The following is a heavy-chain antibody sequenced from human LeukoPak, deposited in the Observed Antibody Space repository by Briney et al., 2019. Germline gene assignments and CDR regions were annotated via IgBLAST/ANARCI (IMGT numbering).Heavy chain of an antibody. CDR3: ARTYYYDSSGYIGGFDY. CDR1: GYSISSGYY. CDR2: IYHSGST. J-gene: IGHJ4*02. Sequence: SETLSLTCTVSGYSISSGYYWGWIRQPPGKGLEWIGSIYHSGSTHYNPSLKSRVTISVDTSKNQFSLKLSSVTAADTAVYYCARTYYYDSSGYIGGFDYWGQGTLVTVSS. V-gene: IGHV4-38-2*02. D-gene: IGHD3-22*01.